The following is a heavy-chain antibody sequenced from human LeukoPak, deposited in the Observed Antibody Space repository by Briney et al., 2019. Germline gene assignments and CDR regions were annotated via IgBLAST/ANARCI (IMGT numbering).Heavy chain of an antibody. CDR2: ISSSSSTI. CDR3: ARDARSGGDYMDV. J-gene: IGHJ6*03. D-gene: IGHD4-23*01. V-gene: IGHV3-48*04. Sequence: PGGSLRLSCAASGFTFSSYSMNWVRQAPGKGLEWVSYISSSSSTIYCADSVKGRFTISRDNAKNSLYLQMNSLRAEDTAVYYCARDARSGGDYMDVWGKGTTVTISS. CDR1: GFTFSSYS.